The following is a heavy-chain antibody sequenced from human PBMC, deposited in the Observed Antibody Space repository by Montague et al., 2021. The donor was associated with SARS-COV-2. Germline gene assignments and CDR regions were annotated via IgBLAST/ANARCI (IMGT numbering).Heavy chain of an antibody. CDR3: ARGRDQLGWVDA. Sequence: SETLSLTCTVSGGSISSHYWSRILHPPAKGLLWIGYMFYCGTTNYNHSSRSRLTISIETSKNHLSLQLSSLTAADAAVYYCARGRDQLGWVDAWGQGTPVAVSS. J-gene: IGHJ5*02. CDR2: MFYCGTT. V-gene: IGHV4-59*11. D-gene: IGHD1-1*01. CDR1: GGSISSHY.